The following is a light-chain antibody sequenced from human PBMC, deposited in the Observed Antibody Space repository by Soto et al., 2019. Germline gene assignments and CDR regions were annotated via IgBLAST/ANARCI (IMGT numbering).Light chain of an antibody. J-gene: IGLJ1*01. CDR2: DVS. CDR1: SSDVGGYNY. Sequence: QSALTQPASVSGSPGQSITISCTGTSSDVGGYNYVSWYQQHPGKAPKLMIYDVSNRPSGVSNRFSGSKSGSTASLTISGLQAEDEADYYCSSYTSSSHYVFGIGTKLTVL. CDR3: SSYTSSSHYV. V-gene: IGLV2-14*01.